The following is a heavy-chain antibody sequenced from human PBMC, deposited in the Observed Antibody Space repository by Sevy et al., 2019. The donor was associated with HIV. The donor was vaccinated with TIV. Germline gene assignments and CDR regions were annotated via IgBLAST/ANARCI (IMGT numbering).Heavy chain of an antibody. Sequence: GGSLRLSCAVSGFSFSSFWMHWVRQAPGKGLEWVAVMSYDGSSQYYADSVRGRFTISRDNSKNTLFLQMNSLRPEDTALYYCARDGGYDSSGYYPFHFWGQGTQVTVSS. CDR2: MSYDGSSQ. V-gene: IGHV3-30*03. CDR3: ARDGGYDSSGYYPFHF. D-gene: IGHD3-22*01. J-gene: IGHJ4*02. CDR1: GFSFSSFW.